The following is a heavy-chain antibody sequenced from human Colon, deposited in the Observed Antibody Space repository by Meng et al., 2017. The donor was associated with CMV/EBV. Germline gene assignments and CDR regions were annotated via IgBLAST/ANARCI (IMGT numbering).Heavy chain of an antibody. J-gene: IGHJ5*02. CDR1: GYTFTGYY. V-gene: IGHV1-2*02. CDR2: INPNNGGT. CDR3: ARDSEKMVIAANNWFDP. D-gene: IGHD2-15*01. Sequence: GESLKISCKTSGYTFTGYYLHWVRLAPGQGLEWMGWINPNNGGTNYAPKFQGRVTMTSDTSSSTAYMELRRLRPDDTAVYYCARDSEKMVIAANNWFDPWGQGTLVTVSS.